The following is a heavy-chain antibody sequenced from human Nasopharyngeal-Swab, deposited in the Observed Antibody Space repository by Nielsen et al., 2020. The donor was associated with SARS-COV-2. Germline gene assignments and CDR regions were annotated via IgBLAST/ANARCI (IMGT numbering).Heavy chain of an antibody. D-gene: IGHD1-26*01. CDR1: GFTFSHFG. V-gene: IGHV3-33*01. CDR2: IWHDGSEK. Sequence: SLNISCAASGFTFSHFGMHWVRQAPAQGLGWVGVIWHDGSEKYYAGSVTRRFTNSRDNSRDTLYLQMTSLRAEDTALYYCARDRGGGGYFDFDYWGQGILVTVSS. CDR3: ARDRGGGGYFDFDY. J-gene: IGHJ4*02.